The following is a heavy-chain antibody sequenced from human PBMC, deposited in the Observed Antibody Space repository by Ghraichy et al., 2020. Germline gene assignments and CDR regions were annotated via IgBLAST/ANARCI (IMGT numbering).Heavy chain of an antibody. CDR1: GDSLNNYY. J-gene: IGHJ5*02. Sequence: SETLSLTCTVSGDSLNNYYWSWIRQAPGKGLEWIGSIYHNGRTKYNPSLKSRVTMSVDTSKNQFSLSLTSVTAADTAVFYCASDQEWRASSSRFDPWGQGTLVSVSP. D-gene: IGHD2-2*01. CDR3: ASDQEWRASSSRFDP. CDR2: IYHNGRT. V-gene: IGHV4-59*01.